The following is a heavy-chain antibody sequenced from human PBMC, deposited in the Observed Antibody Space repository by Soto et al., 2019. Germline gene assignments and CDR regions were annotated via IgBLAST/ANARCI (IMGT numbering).Heavy chain of an antibody. V-gene: IGHV1-69*13. CDR1: GGTFSSYA. Sequence: GASVKVSCKASGGTFSSYAISWVRQAPGQGLEWMGGIIPIFGTANYAQKFQGRVTITADESTSTAYMELSSLRSEDTAVYYCAGDDFWSGYEPTYYYYYGMDVWGQGTTVTVSS. CDR2: IIPIFGTA. D-gene: IGHD3-3*01. CDR3: AGDDFWSGYEPTYYYYYGMDV. J-gene: IGHJ6*02.